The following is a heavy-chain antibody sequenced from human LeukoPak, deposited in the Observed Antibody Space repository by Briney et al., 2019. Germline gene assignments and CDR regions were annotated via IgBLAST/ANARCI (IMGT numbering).Heavy chain of an antibody. CDR1: GFTFDDYG. D-gene: IGHD4-17*01. CDR2: ITWNSGIK. Sequence: GGSLRLSCAASGFTFDDYGIHWVRQPPGKGLEWVSSITWNSGIKGYADSVKGRFTISRDNAKTSLYLQMNSLTAEDTALYYCAKTASLVTTWSFDYWGQGTLVTVSS. V-gene: IGHV3-9*01. J-gene: IGHJ4*02. CDR3: AKTASLVTTWSFDY.